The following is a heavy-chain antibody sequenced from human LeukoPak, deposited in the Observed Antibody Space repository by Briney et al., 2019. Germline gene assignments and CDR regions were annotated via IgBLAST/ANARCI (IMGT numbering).Heavy chain of an antibody. Sequence: GGSLRLSCAASGFTFSSYWMNWARQAPGKGLEWVAVISYDGSNNYYADSVKGRFTISRDNSKNTLYLQMNSLRAEDTAVYYCAKDSLRGDCLDYWGQGTLVTVSS. CDR2: ISYDGSNN. J-gene: IGHJ4*02. CDR1: GFTFSSYW. D-gene: IGHD2-21*02. V-gene: IGHV3-30*18. CDR3: AKDSLRGDCLDY.